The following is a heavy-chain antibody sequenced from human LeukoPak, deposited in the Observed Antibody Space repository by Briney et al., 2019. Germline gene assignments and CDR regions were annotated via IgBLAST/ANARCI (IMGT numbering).Heavy chain of an antibody. Sequence: SETLSLTCTVSGGSISSYYWSWIRQPPGKGLEWIGEINHSGSTNYNPSLKSRVTISVDTSKNQFSLKLSSVTAADTAVYYCARGLYSSSWYVFDAFDYWGQGTLVTVSS. CDR3: ARGLYSSSWYVFDAFDY. CDR1: GGSISSYY. CDR2: INHSGST. V-gene: IGHV4-34*01. J-gene: IGHJ4*02. D-gene: IGHD6-13*01.